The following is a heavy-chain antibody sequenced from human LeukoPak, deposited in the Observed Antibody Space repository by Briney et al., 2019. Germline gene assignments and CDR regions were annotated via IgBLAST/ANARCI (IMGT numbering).Heavy chain of an antibody. J-gene: IGHJ4*02. CDR1: GYTFIGYY. Sequence: AASVKVSCKASGYTFIGYYMHWVRQAPGQGLEWMGWINPNSGGTNYAQKFQGRVTMTRDTSISTAYMELSRLRSDDTAVYYCARDRYCSGGSCYSYFDYWGQGTLVTVSS. CDR3: ARDRYCSGGSCYSYFDY. V-gene: IGHV1-2*02. D-gene: IGHD2-15*01. CDR2: INPNSGGT.